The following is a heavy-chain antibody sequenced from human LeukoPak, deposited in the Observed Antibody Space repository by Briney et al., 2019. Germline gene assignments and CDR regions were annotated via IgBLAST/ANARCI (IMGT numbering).Heavy chain of an antibody. Sequence: SVKVSCQAYGDTFSSHAISWVRQAPGQGLEWMGRIIPLFTITNAAQSFQGRVTFTADKSTTTFYMELSSLRSEDTAVYYCARDTSSGRGGMDVWGQGTAVTVSS. CDR1: GDTFSSHA. J-gene: IGHJ6*02. V-gene: IGHV1-69*04. D-gene: IGHD6-19*01. CDR2: IIPLFTIT. CDR3: ARDTSSGRGGMDV.